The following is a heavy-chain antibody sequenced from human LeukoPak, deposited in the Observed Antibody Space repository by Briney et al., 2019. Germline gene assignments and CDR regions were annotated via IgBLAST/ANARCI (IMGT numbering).Heavy chain of an antibody. CDR2: IKQDGSEK. Sequence: GGSLRLSCAASGFTFSSYWMSWVRQVPGKGLEWVANIKQDGSEKYYVDSVKGRFTISRDNAKNSLYLQMNSLRAEDTAVYYCARGYCSSTSCYIQREYNLVAFDIWGQGTMVTVSS. CDR3: ARGYCSSTSCYIQREYNLVAFDI. D-gene: IGHD2-2*02. CDR1: GFTFSSYW. J-gene: IGHJ3*02. V-gene: IGHV3-7*01.